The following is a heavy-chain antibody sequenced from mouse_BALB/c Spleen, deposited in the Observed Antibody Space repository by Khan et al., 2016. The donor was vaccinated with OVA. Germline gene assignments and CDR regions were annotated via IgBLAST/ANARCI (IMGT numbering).Heavy chain of an antibody. J-gene: IGHJ2*01. Sequence: EVQLPESGPGLVKPSQSLSLTCTVTGYSITSDYAWNWIRQFPGNKLEWMGCISYSGDPAYNPSLNSRISIPRDTSTNQFFLQLNSVTPEDTATYYGSAMILYYDSNNFEGYYFDYWGQGTTLTVSS. CDR3: SAMILYYDSNNFEGYYFDY. V-gene: IGHV3-2*02. D-gene: IGHD2-5*01. CDR1: GYSITSDYA. CDR2: ISYSGDP.